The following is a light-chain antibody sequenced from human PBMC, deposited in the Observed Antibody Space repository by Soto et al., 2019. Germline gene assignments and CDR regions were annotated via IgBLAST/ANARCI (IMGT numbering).Light chain of an antibody. Sequence: EIVLTQSPGTLSLSPGEGATLSCRASQSINNRYLAWYQQKPGQAPRLLIYAASSRATGIPDRFSGSGSGTDFTLTISRLEPEDFAVYYCRQFGSSPGFTFGPGTKVDIK. CDR1: QSINNRY. J-gene: IGKJ3*01. CDR3: RQFGSSPGFT. V-gene: IGKV3-20*01. CDR2: AAS.